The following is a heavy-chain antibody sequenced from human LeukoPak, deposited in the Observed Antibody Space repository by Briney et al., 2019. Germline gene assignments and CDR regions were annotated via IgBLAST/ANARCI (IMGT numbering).Heavy chain of an antibody. CDR3: AREAQPTYYYDSSGYYFDY. CDR2: IYYSGST. Sequence: PSETLSLTCTVSGGSISSGGYYWSWIRQHPGKGLEWIGYIYYSGSTYYNPSLKSRVTISVDTSKNQFSLKLSSVTAPDTAVYYCAREAQPTYYYDSSGYYFDYWGQGTLVPVSS. V-gene: IGHV4-31*03. D-gene: IGHD3-22*01. J-gene: IGHJ4*02. CDR1: GGSISSGGYY.